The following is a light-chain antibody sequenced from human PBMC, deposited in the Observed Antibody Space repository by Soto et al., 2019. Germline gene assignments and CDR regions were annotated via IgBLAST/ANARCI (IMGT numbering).Light chain of an antibody. CDR2: GAS. CDR1: QSVSSTF. Sequence: EVVLTQSPGSLSLSPGGRATLSCRASQSVSSTFFAWYQQKPGQAPRILIYGASKRATGIPDRFSGSGSGTDFTLTINSLEPEDFAVYFCQQFESSVTFGQGTRVEIK. J-gene: IGKJ1*01. V-gene: IGKV3-20*01. CDR3: QQFESSVT.